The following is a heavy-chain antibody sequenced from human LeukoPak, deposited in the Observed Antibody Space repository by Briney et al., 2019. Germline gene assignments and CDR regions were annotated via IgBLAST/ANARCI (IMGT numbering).Heavy chain of an antibody. J-gene: IGHJ4*02. V-gene: IGHV1-18*01. CDR2: FSAYNGNT. CDR1: GYTFTSYG. CDR3: ARDKWGNGFGYCSSTSCHGPFDY. D-gene: IGHD2-2*03. Sequence: GASVKVSCKASGYTFTSYGISWVRQAPGQGLDWMGWFSAYNGNTNYAQKLQGRVTMTTDTSTSTAYMELRSLRSDDTAVYYCARDKWGNGFGYCSSTSCHGPFDYWGQGTLVTVSS.